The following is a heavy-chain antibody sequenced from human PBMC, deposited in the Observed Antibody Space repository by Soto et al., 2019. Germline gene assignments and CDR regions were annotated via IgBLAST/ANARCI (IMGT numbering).Heavy chain of an antibody. CDR3: ARAGFSYGHLLF. CDR1: GGPIKTGDYY. Sequence: SETLSLTCNVSGGPIKTGDYYWNWIRQPPGKGLEWIGYVFYSGSTNYSPSLKSRAAISMDTSKNQFSLSLTSVTAADTAVYYCARAGFSYGHLLFWGQGIRVTVSS. V-gene: IGHV4-30-4*01. D-gene: IGHD3-10*01. CDR2: VFYSGST. J-gene: IGHJ4*02.